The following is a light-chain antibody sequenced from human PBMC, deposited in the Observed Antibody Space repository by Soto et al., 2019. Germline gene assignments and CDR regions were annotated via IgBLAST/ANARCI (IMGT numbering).Light chain of an antibody. Sequence: DIQMTQTPSTLSASVGDRVTITCRASQSISSWLAWYQQKPGKAPKLLIYDASSLGSGVPSRFSGSVSGTEFTLTICSLQPDDFATCYCQQYHSYPWTFGQGTKLEIK. V-gene: IGKV1-5*01. J-gene: IGKJ1*01. CDR3: QQYHSYPWT. CDR1: QSISSW. CDR2: DAS.